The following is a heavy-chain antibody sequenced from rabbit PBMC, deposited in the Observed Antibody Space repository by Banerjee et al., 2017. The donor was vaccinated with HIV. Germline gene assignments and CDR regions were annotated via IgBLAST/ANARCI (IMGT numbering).Heavy chain of an antibody. J-gene: IGHJ4*01. Sequence: QEHLEESGGDLVKPEGSLTLTCTASGFSFSNNYWLCWVRQAPGKGLEWIACIYGGSSGTTYYASWAKGRFTISKTSSTTVTLQMTSLTAADTATYFCARSYADYGYATDFNLWGQGTLVTVS. V-gene: IGHV1S45*01. CDR3: ARSYADYGYATDFNL. CDR2: IYGGSSGTT. D-gene: IGHD6-1*01. CDR1: GFSFSNNYW.